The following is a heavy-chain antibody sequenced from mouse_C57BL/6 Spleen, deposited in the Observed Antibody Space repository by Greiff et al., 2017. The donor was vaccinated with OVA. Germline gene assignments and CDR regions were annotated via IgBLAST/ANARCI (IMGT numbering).Heavy chain of an antibody. V-gene: IGHV1-64*01. Sequence: VQLQQPGAELVKPGASVKLSCKASGYTFTSYWMHWVKQRPGQGLEWIGMIHPNSGSTHYNEKFKSKATLTVDKSSSTAYMQLSSLTSEDSAVYYWTVVARGYYAMDYWGQGTSVTVSS. CDR2: IHPNSGST. CDR3: TVVARGYYAMDY. D-gene: IGHD1-1*01. J-gene: IGHJ4*01. CDR1: GYTFTSYW.